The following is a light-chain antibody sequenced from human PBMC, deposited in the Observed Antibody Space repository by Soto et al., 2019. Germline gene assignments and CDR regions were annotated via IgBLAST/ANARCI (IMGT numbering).Light chain of an antibody. CDR2: MNN. CDR1: SSNIGFNF. V-gene: IGLV1-47*01. CDR3: AAWDDSLSGPV. J-gene: IGLJ3*02. Sequence: QSVQTQPPSASGTPGQRVTISCSGSSSNIGFNFVYWYQQLPGTAPKLLIYMNNQRPSGVPDRFSGSKSGTSASLAISGLRSEDEADYYCAAWDDSLSGPVFGGGTKLTVL.